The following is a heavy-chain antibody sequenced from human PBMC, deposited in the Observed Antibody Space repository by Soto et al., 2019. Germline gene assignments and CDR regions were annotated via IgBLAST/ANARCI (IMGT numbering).Heavy chain of an antibody. CDR3: ARDKNSVHYDFWSGYYTDWFDP. Sequence: GSLRLSCAASGFTFSTYSMNWVRQAPGKGLEWVSYISSSRSTIYYADSVKGRFTISRDNAKNSLYLQMNSLRAEDTAVYYCARDKNSVHYDFWSGYYTDWFDPWGQGTLVTVSS. J-gene: IGHJ5*02. CDR1: GFTFSTYS. V-gene: IGHV3-48*01. CDR2: ISSSRSTI. D-gene: IGHD3-3*01.